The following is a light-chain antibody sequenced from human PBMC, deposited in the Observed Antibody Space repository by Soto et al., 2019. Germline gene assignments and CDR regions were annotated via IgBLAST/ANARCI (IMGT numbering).Light chain of an antibody. V-gene: IGLV2-8*01. J-gene: IGLJ3*02. CDR3: TSYAGSNIWV. Sequence: QSVLTQPPSASGSPGQSVTISCTGTSSDVGGYNYVSWYQQYPGQAPKLMIYEVSKRPSGVPDRFSGSKSGKTASLTVSGLPPEDEADYYCTSYAGSNIWVFGGGTKLTVL. CDR2: EVS. CDR1: SSDVGGYNY.